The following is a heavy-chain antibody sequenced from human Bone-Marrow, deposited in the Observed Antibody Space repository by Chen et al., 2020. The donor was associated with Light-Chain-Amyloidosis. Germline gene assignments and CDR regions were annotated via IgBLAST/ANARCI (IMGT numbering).Heavy chain of an antibody. V-gene: IGHV3-33*01. J-gene: IGHJ4*02. CDR3: AREVVAATSYYDH. Sequence: QVQLVESGGGVVQPGGSLRLSCGASGFNFNYYAMHWVRQAPGKGLVWLAFRWYDGSNENYADSVKGRFTISRDNSKNTVDLQMNSLRVDETAVYYCAREVVAATSYYDHWGQGALVTVSS. D-gene: IGHD2-15*01. CDR2: RWYDGSNE. CDR1: GFNFNYYA.